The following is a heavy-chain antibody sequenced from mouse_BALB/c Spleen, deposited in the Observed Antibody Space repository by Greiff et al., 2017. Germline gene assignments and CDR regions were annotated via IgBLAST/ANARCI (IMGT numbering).Heavy chain of an antibody. J-gene: IGHJ4*01. CDR3: ARGGGRGMDY. CDR2: INPSNGRT. V-gene: IGHV1S81*02. CDR1: GYTFTSYW. Sequence: QVQLQQPGAELVKPGASVKLSCKASGYTFTSYWMHWVKQRPGQGLEWIGEINPSNGRTNYNEKFKSKATLTVDKSSSTAYMQLSSLTSEDSAVYYWARGGGRGMDYWGQGTSVTVSS.